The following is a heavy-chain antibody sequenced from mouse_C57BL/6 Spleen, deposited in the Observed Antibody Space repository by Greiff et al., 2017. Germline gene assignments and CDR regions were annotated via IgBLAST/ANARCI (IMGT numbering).Heavy chain of an antibody. CDR2: FYPGNSDT. CDR1: GYTFTSYW. CDR3: TRWYYGNDEDAMDF. Sequence: VQLQQSGTVLARPGASVKMSCKTSGYTFTSYWMHWVKQRPGQGLEWIGAFYPGNSDTSYNQKFKGKAKLTAVTSASTAYMELSSLTNEDSAVYYGTRWYYGNDEDAMDFWGKGTSVTVSS. D-gene: IGHD2-2*01. J-gene: IGHJ4*01. V-gene: IGHV1-5*01.